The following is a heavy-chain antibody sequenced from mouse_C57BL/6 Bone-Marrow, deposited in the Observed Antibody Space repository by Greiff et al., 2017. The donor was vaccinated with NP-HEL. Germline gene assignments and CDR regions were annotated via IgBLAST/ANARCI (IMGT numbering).Heavy chain of an antibody. Sequence: QVQLKQPGAELVMPGASVKLSCKASGYTFTSYWMHWVKQRPGQGLEWIGEIDPSDSYTNYNQKFKGKSTLTVDKSSSTAYMQLSSLTSEDSAVYYCARESYGKGGPYAMDYWGQGTSVTVSS. V-gene: IGHV1-69*01. D-gene: IGHD3-3*01. CDR3: ARESYGKGGPYAMDY. CDR2: IDPSDSYT. CDR1: GYTFTSYW. J-gene: IGHJ4*01.